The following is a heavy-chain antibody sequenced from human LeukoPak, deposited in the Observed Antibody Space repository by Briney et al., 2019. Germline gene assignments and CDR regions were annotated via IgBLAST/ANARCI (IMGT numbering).Heavy chain of an antibody. CDR1: GFTFSSYA. V-gene: IGHV3-23*01. J-gene: IGHJ4*02. CDR3: AKDTTTHAVTTHYFDY. Sequence: GGSLRLSCAGSGFTFSSYAMSWVRQAPGKGLEWVSAISGSGADTYYADSVKGRFTISRDNSKNTLFLQMNSLRAEDSAVYYCAKDTTTHAVTTHYFDYWGQGSLVTVSS. CDR2: ISGSGADT. D-gene: IGHD4-17*01.